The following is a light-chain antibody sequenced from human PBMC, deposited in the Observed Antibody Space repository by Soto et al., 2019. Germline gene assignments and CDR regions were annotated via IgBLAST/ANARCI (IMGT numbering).Light chain of an antibody. CDR1: SSDVGGYNY. CDR2: DVS. CDR3: SSYTSSSTPLWV. J-gene: IGLJ1*01. V-gene: IGLV2-14*01. Sequence: QSALTQPASVSGSPGQSITISCTGTSSDVGGYNYVSWYQQHPGKAPKLMIYDVSNRPLGVSNRFSGSKSGNTASLTISGLQAEDEADYYCSSYTSSSTPLWVFGTGTKVTVL.